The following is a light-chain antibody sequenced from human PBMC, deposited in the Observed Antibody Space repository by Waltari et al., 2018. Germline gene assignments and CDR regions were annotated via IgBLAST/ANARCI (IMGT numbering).Light chain of an antibody. J-gene: IGLJ1*01. CDR3: HVWHPDMDPGV. CDR2: YDS. CDR1: NMGSYS. V-gene: IGLV3-21*04. Sequence: SYALTQPPSVSVAPGTTARITCGGDNMGSYSVHWYQQKPGQAPVLVIFYDSARPSGIPERFSGSNSGNTATLTIGSVEAGDEAKYYCHVWHPDMDPGVFGPGTEVSV.